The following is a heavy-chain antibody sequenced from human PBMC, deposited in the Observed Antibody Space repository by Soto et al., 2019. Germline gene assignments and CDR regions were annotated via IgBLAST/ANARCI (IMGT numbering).Heavy chain of an antibody. CDR2: IYYSGRT. D-gene: IGHD3-22*01. J-gene: IGHJ3*02. CDR3: ARAPRYYDSSVYTRRDVFDI. V-gene: IGHV4-30-4*01. Sequence: QVQLQESGPGPVKPSQTLSLRCSVSGGSIRSGDYYWSWIRQPPGKGLEWIGYIYYSGRTNHNPSLKRRLTISVDTSKNQFSLKLSSVTAADTAVYYCARAPRYYDSSVYTRRDVFDIWGQGTMVTVSS. CDR1: GGSIRSGDYY.